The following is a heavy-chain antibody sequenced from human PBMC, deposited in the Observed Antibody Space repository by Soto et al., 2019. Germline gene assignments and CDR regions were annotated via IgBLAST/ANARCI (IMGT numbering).Heavy chain of an antibody. D-gene: IGHD6-19*01. Sequence: QVQLVQSGPEVKKPGSSVKVSCKATGGTLSSYTITWVRQAPGQGLEWVGGIIPMFAIPNYAQKFQGRVIISADESTSTAYMELSGLKSQDTAVYYCSRDRGSGLYSSPAYWGQGTLVNVSS. CDR3: SRDRGSGLYSSPAY. CDR2: IIPMFAIP. V-gene: IGHV1-69*01. J-gene: IGHJ4*02. CDR1: GGTLSSYT.